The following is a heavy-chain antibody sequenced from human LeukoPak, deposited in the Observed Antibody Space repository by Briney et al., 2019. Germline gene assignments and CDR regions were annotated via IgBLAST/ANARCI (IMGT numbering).Heavy chain of an antibody. CDR2: ISSSSSYI. J-gene: IGHJ4*02. CDR1: GFTFSSYS. Sequence: GGSLRLSCAASGFTFSSYSMNWVRQVPGKGLEWVSSISSSSSYIYYADSVKGRFTISRDNAKNSLYLQMNSLRAEDTAVYYCARNPYYYDSSGYGSTDWGQGTLVTVSS. D-gene: IGHD3-22*01. V-gene: IGHV3-21*01. CDR3: ARNPYYYDSSGYGSTD.